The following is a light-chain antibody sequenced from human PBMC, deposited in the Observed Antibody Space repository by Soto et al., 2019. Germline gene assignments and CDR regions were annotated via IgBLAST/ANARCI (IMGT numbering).Light chain of an antibody. CDR1: QHINTR. CDR2: QTS. Sequence: ENVFKKSPATLSSFTGDRVSLSCRASQHINTRLAWYQHRPGQAPRLLTYQTSIRAAGIPARFSASGSGTDFTLTISDVQPEDFALYYCHQRQSWPRTFGQGTKVDIK. CDR3: HQRQSWPRT. J-gene: IGKJ1*01. V-gene: IGKV3-11*01.